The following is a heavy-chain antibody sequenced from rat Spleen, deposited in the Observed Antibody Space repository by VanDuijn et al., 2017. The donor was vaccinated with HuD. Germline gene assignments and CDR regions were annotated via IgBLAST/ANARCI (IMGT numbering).Heavy chain of an antibody. CDR1: GYSITSSYR. CDR3: AACYDGTYYYFDY. CDR2: INNAGST. V-gene: IGHV3-3*01. D-gene: IGHD1-12*02. Sequence: EVQLQESGPGLVKPSQSLSLTCSVTGYSITSSYRWNWIRKFPGNKLEWMGYINNAGSTNYNPSLKSRISITRDTSKNQFFLQVNSETTEDTATYYCAACYDGTYYYFDYWGQGVMVTVSS. J-gene: IGHJ2*01.